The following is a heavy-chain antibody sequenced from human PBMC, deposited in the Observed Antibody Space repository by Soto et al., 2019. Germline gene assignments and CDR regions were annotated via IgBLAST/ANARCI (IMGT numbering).Heavy chain of an antibody. D-gene: IGHD2-15*01. V-gene: IGHV5-51*01. CDR2: IFPLDSDT. Sequence: PGESLKISCKGSGYSFTIYWIGWVRQMPGKGLEWMGIIFPLDSDTRYSPSFQGQVTISADKSISTAYLQWSSLKAADTAMYYCARDYSGYCSGGSCPLDYWGQGTLVTVSS. CDR3: ARDYSGYCSGGSCPLDY. CDR1: GYSFTIYW. J-gene: IGHJ4*02.